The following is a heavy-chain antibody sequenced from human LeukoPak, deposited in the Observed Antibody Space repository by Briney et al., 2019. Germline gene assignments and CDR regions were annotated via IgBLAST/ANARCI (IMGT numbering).Heavy chain of an antibody. CDR3: ARGHYDVLAASYKWTPDY. Sequence: PGGSLRLSCAASGFTFNTFNMNWVRQAPGKGLEWVSSITSGGDYIYYADSVKGRFTTSRDNAKNSLSLQLNSLRVEDKAVYYCARGHYDVLAASYKWTPDYWGQGTLVTVSS. V-gene: IGHV3-21*01. D-gene: IGHD3-9*01. J-gene: IGHJ4*02. CDR1: GFTFNTFN. CDR2: ITSGGDYI.